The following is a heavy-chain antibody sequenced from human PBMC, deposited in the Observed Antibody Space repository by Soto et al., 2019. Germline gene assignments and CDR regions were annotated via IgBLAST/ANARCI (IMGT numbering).Heavy chain of an antibody. CDR1: GYSFTSYW. Sequence: GESLKISCKGSGYSFTSYWIGWVRQTPGKGLEWMGTFYPGDSTSTYSPSFQGQVTISVDKSISTAYLQLSSLKASDTAMYYCARIIGYCRNNDCSWTFDIWGQGTMVTVSS. V-gene: IGHV5-51*01. J-gene: IGHJ3*02. CDR2: FYPGDSTS. D-gene: IGHD2-15*01. CDR3: ARIIGYCRNNDCSWTFDI.